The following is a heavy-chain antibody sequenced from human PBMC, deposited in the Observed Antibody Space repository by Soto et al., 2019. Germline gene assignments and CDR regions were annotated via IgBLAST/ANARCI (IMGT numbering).Heavy chain of an antibody. CDR2: ISYDGSDK. Sequence: PGGSLRLSCAASGFTFNNYGMHWVRQAPGKGLEWVAIISYDGSDKSYADSVKGRFTVSRDNSKNTLYLQMNSLRPEDTAVYYCARDTQIFQRYSYGYFDYWGQGALVTVSS. J-gene: IGHJ4*02. D-gene: IGHD5-18*01. V-gene: IGHV3-30*03. CDR1: GFTFNNYG. CDR3: ARDTQIFQRYSYGYFDY.